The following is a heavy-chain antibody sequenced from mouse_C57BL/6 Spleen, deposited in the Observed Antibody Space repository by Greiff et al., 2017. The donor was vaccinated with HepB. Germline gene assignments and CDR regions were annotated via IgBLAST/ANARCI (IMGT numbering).Heavy chain of an antibody. V-gene: IGHV5-17*01. CDR3: ARSYYGSRGYFDY. J-gene: IGHJ2*01. D-gene: IGHD1-1*01. CDR1: GFTFSDYG. Sequence: EVQLVESGGGLVKPGGSLKLSCAASGFTFSDYGMHWVRQAPEKGLEWVAYISSGSSTIYYADTVKGRFTISRDNAKNTLFLQMTSLRSEDTAMYYCARSYYGSRGYFDYWGQGTTLTVSS. CDR2: ISSGSSTI.